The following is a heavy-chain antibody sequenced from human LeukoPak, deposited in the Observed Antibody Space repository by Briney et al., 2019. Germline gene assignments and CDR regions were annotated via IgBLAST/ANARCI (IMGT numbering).Heavy chain of an antibody. D-gene: IGHD3-22*01. CDR1: GFTFSSYS. V-gene: IGHV3-48*01. CDR3: ARASGYYYDSSGYPRHLDAFDI. CDR2: ISSSSTTI. Sequence: GGSLRLSCAASGFTFSSYSMNWVRQAPGKGLECVSYISSSSTTIYYADSVKGRFTISRDNAKNSLYLQMNSLRAEDTAVYYCARASGYYYDSSGYPRHLDAFDIWGQGTMVTVSS. J-gene: IGHJ3*02.